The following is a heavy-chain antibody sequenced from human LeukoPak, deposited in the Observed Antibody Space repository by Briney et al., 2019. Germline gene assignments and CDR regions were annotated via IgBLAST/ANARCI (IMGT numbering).Heavy chain of an antibody. J-gene: IGHJ4*02. Sequence: GGSLRLSCAASGFTFSIYGIHWVRQAPGKGLEWVAVFWSDGINKYYADSVKGRFTISRDNSKNTVYLQMNSLRAEDTAVYYCARDSGSGSYSGYWGQGTLVTVSS. D-gene: IGHD3-10*01. CDR3: ARDSGSGSYSGY. CDR2: FWSDGINK. V-gene: IGHV3-33*01. CDR1: GFTFSIYG.